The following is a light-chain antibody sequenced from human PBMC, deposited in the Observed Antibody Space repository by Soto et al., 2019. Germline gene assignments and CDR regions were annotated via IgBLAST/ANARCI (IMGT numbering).Light chain of an antibody. CDR2: DVS. V-gene: IGLV2-14*03. CDR3: CSDTTSSTVL. J-gene: IGLJ2*01. CDR1: SSDVGGYNY. Sequence: QSALTQPASVSGSPGQSITISCTGTSSDVGGYNYVSWYQQHPGKAPKLMIYDVSNRPSGVSNRFSGSKSGNTASLTISGLHAEDEADYYCCSDTTSSTVLFGGGTKVTVL.